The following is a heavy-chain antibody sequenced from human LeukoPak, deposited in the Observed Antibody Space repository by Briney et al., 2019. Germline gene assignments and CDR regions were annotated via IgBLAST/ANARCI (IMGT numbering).Heavy chain of an antibody. CDR3: ARVFGGPVSRRFDP. J-gene: IGHJ5*02. Sequence: SETLSLTCTVSGGSISSDNYHWSWIRQPAGKGLEWIGRIYTSGTTNYNHSLKSRVTISVDTSKNQFSLKLSSVTAADTAVYYCARVFGGPVSRRFDPWGQGTLVTVSS. V-gene: IGHV4-61*02. D-gene: IGHD4-23*01. CDR2: IYTSGTT. CDR1: GGSISSDNYH.